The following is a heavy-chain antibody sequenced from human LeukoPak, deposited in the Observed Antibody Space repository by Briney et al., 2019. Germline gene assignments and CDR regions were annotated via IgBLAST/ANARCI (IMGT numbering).Heavy chain of an antibody. CDR3: ATYSSSWYGAFDI. Sequence: SETLSLTCTVSGGSISSYYWSWIRQPPGKGLEWIGYIYTSGNTSYNPSLKSRVTISVDTSKNQFSLKLSSVTAADTAVYYCATYSSSWYGAFDIWGQGTMVTVSS. CDR1: GGSISSYY. V-gene: IGHV4-4*09. J-gene: IGHJ3*02. D-gene: IGHD6-13*01. CDR2: IYTSGNT.